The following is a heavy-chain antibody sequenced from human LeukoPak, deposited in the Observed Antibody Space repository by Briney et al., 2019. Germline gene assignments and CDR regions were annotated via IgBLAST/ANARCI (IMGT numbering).Heavy chain of an antibody. CDR2: IHYSGST. CDR3: ARQVYSSSWSYYFEY. D-gene: IGHD6-13*01. V-gene: IGHV4-59*01. Sequence: SETLSLTCAVSGGSISTYYWSWIRQPPGRGLEWIGSIHYSGSTSYNSSLKSRVTISVDTSKNQFSLKLSSVTPADTAVYYCARQVYSSSWSYYFEYWGQGTLVTVSS. CDR1: GGSISTYY. J-gene: IGHJ4*02.